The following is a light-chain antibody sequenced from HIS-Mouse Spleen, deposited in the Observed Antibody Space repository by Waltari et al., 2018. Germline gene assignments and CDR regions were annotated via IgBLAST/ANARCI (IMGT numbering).Light chain of an antibody. CDR1: SSNIGSNT. J-gene: IGLJ3*02. V-gene: IGLV1-44*01. CDR2: SNK. Sequence: QSVLTQPPSASGTPGQRVTISCSGSSSNIGSNTVNWYQQLPGTAPKLLIYSNKRRPSGVPDRFSGSKSGPSASLAISGLQSEDEADYYCAAWDDSLNGWVFGGGTKLTVL. CDR3: AAWDDSLNGWV.